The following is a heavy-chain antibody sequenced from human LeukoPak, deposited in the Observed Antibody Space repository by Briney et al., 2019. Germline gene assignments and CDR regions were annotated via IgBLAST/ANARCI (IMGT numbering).Heavy chain of an antibody. Sequence: ASVKVSCKASGYTFTSYYMHWVRQAPGQGLEWMGIINPSGGSTSYAQKFQGRVTMTRDTSTSTVYMELSSLRSEDTAVYYCAREGSEGYDILTGYYKLWGRGTLVTVSS. V-gene: IGHV1-46*01. D-gene: IGHD3-9*01. CDR1: GYTFTSYY. CDR3: AREGSEGYDILTGYYKL. J-gene: IGHJ4*02. CDR2: INPSGGST.